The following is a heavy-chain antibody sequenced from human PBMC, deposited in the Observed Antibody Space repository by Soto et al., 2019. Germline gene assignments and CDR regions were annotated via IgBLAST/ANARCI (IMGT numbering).Heavy chain of an antibody. CDR3: ARATTKVTYFEY. Sequence: VGSLRLSCASSVFTFSSYAMHCVRHAPGKWLEWVAVISYDGSNKYYADSVKGRFTISRDNSKNTLYLQMNSLRAEDTAVYYCARATTKVTYFEYWGQGTLVSVSS. D-gene: IGHD4-17*01. CDR1: VFTFSSYA. V-gene: IGHV3-30-3*01. J-gene: IGHJ4*02. CDR2: ISYDGSNK.